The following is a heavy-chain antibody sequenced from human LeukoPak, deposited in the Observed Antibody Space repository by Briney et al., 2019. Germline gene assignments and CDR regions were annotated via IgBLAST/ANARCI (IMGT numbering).Heavy chain of an antibody. D-gene: IGHD1-26*01. CDR2: IYRSGNI. Sequence: SETLSLTCTVSGGSVSSYYWAWIRQPAGKGLEWVGRIYRSGNIDYNASLRSRVTMSVDTSKNQFSLKLTSVTAADTAVYYCATSEVGAIPFDCRGQGTLVTVSS. J-gene: IGHJ4*02. CDR1: GGSVSSYY. V-gene: IGHV4-4*07. CDR3: ATSEVGAIPFDC.